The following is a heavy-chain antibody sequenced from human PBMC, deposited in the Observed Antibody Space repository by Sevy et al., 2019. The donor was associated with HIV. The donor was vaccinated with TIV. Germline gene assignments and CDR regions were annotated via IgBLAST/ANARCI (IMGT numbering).Heavy chain of an antibody. Sequence: GSLRLSCAASGFTFSKYSMSWVRQPPGKGLEWVSTLSFGCGEINYADSVKGRFTISRDNSKSSVYLQMYNLRPEDTAVYYCAREGCTKPHDYWGQGTLVTVSS. CDR1: GFTFSKYS. CDR2: LSFGCGEI. V-gene: IGHV3-23*01. J-gene: IGHJ4*02. CDR3: AREGCTKPHDY. D-gene: IGHD2-8*01.